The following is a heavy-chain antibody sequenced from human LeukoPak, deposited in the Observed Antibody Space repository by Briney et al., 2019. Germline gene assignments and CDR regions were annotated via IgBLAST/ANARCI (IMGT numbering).Heavy chain of an antibody. V-gene: IGHV4-34*01. CDR1: GGSFSGYY. J-gene: IGHJ4*02. Sequence: SETLSLTCAVYGGSFSGYYWSWIRQPPGKGLEWIGEINHSGSTNYNPSLKSRVTISVDTSKNQFSLKLSSVTAADTAVYYCARVYFDSSGFPEGFDYWGQGTLVTVSS. CDR3: ARVYFDSSGFPEGFDY. D-gene: IGHD3-22*01. CDR2: INHSGST.